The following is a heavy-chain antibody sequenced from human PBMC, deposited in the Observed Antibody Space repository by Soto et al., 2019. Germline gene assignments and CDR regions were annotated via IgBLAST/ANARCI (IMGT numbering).Heavy chain of an antibody. CDR3: ATEAIVGATIYAFDI. D-gene: IGHD1-26*01. CDR1: GYTLTELS. CDR2: FDPEDGET. J-gene: IGHJ3*02. V-gene: IGHV1-24*01. Sequence: ASVKVSCKVSGYTLTELSMHWVRQAPGKGLEWMGGFDPEDGETIYAQKSQGRVTMTEDTSTDTAYMELSSLRSEDTAVYYCATEAIVGATIYAFDIWGQGTMVTVSS.